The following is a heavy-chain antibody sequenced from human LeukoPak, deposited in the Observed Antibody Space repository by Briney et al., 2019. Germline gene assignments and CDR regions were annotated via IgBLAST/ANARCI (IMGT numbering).Heavy chain of an antibody. Sequence: PSETLSLTCTVSGGSISSYYWSWIRQPAGKGLEWIGRIYTSGSTNYNPSLKSRVTMSVDTSKNQFSLKLSSVTVADTAVYYCARGGGSWYYDSSGHDAFDIWGQGTMVTVSS. CDR3: ARGGGSWYYDSSGHDAFDI. J-gene: IGHJ3*02. V-gene: IGHV4-4*07. CDR1: GGSISSYY. CDR2: IYTSGST. D-gene: IGHD3-22*01.